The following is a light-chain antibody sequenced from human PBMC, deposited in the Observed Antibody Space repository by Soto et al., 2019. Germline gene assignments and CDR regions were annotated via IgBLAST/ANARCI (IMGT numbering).Light chain of an antibody. CDR1: YSNIGAGFA. J-gene: IGLJ1*01. CDR3: QAFDSSLTGSYV. CDR2: DNN. V-gene: IGLV1-40*01. Sequence: QSVLTQPPSVSGAPGQRVTISCTGTYSNIGAGFAVHWYQQVPGKAPKLLIYDNNNLPSGVPDRFSASKSGTSASLTITGLQTDDEADYLCQAFDSSLTGSYVFGTGTKVTVL.